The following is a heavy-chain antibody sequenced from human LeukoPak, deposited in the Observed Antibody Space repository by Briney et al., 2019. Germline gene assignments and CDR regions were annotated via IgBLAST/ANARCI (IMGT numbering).Heavy chain of an antibody. CDR2: IYYSGST. J-gene: IGHJ4*02. V-gene: IGHV4-30-4*01. Sequence: SETLSLTCTVSGGSISSGDYYWSWIRQLPGKGLEWIGYIYYSGSTYYNPSLKSRVTISVDTSKNQFSLKLSSVTAADTAVYYCAMRLGVILVYWGQGTLVTVSS. CDR1: GGSISSGDYY. D-gene: IGHD3-22*01. CDR3: AMRLGVILVY.